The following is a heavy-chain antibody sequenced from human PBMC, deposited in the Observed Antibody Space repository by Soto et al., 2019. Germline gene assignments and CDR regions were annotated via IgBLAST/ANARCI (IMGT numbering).Heavy chain of an antibody. CDR1: GGSFSGYY. Sequence: SETLSLTCAVYGGSFSGYYWSWIRQPPGKGLEWIGEINHSGSTNYNPSLKSRVTISVDTSKNQLSLKLSSVTAADTAVYYCARGSSFTGNYFDYWGQGTLVTVSS. CDR2: INHSGST. V-gene: IGHV4-34*01. CDR3: ARGSSFTGNYFDY. J-gene: IGHJ4*02.